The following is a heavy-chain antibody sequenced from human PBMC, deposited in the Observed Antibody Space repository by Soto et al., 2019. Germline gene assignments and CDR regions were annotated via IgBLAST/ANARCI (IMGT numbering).Heavy chain of an antibody. J-gene: IGHJ4*02. V-gene: IGHV3-9*01. Sequence: EVQLVESGGGLVQPGRSLRLSCAASGFTFDDYAMHWVRQAPGKGLEWVSGISWNSGSIGYADSVKGRFTISRDNAKNSLYLQMNSLRAEDTALYYCAKDIGSSNQGYFDYWGQGTLVTVSS. CDR3: AKDIGSSNQGYFDY. D-gene: IGHD6-13*01. CDR1: GFTFDDYA. CDR2: ISWNSGSI.